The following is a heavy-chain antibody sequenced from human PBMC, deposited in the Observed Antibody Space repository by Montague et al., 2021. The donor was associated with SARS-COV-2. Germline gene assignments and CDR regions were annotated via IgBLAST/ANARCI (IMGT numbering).Heavy chain of an antibody. Sequence: SLRLSCPASGFTFSDYYMSWIRQAPGKGLEWVSYISMTGRHTNSADSVKGRFTISRDNVKKSQHLQMNSLRAEDTAVYYCARQYGSGIARAFDIWGQGIMVTVSS. CDR2: ISMTGRHT. J-gene: IGHJ3*02. V-gene: IGHV3-11*03. D-gene: IGHD3-10*01. CDR1: GFTFSDYY. CDR3: ARQYGSGIARAFDI.